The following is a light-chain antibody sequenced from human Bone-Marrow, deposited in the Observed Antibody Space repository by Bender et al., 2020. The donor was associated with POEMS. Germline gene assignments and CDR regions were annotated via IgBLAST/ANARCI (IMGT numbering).Light chain of an antibody. V-gene: IGLV1-44*01. Sequence: QSVLTQPPSASGTPGQRVTISCSGGSLNIGAHAANWYQHLPGTAPKLLIYSSHRRPSEVPDRFSGSRSGTSASLAISGLQSEDEADYYCAVWDDSLNGWVFGGGTKLTVL. CDR2: SSH. CDR1: SLNIGAHA. CDR3: AVWDDSLNGWV. J-gene: IGLJ3*02.